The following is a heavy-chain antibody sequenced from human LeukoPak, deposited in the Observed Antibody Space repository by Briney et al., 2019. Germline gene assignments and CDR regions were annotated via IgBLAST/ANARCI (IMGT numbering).Heavy chain of an antibody. CDR1: GFTFSSYG. D-gene: IGHD3-10*01. V-gene: IGHV3-33*01. Sequence: GGSLRLSCAASGFTFSSYGMHWVRRAPGKGLEWVAVIWYDGSNKYYADSVKGRFTISRDNSKNTLYLQMNSLRAEDTAVYYCARDYYGSGSYRNWFGPWGQGTLVTVSS. J-gene: IGHJ5*02. CDR2: IWYDGSNK. CDR3: ARDYYGSGSYRNWFGP.